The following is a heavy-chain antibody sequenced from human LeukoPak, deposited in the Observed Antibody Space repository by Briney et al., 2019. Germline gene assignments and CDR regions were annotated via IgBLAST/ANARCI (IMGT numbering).Heavy chain of an antibody. Sequence: GGSLRLSCAASGFTLSSYAMTWVRQAPGRGLEWVSSVDGGGGTTNHADSVKGRFTVSRDNSKNTLYLQMNSLRAEDTAVYFCARGSSRAFDYWGQGTLVTVSS. CDR2: VDGGGGTT. CDR3: ARGSSRAFDY. V-gene: IGHV3-23*01. J-gene: IGHJ4*02. CDR1: GFTLSSYA. D-gene: IGHD2-2*01.